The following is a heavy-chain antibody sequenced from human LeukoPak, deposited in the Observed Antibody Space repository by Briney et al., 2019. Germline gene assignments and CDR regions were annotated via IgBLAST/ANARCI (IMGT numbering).Heavy chain of an antibody. Sequence: SVKVSCKASGGTFSSYAITWVRQAPGEGLEWMGGIIPIFGTPDYAQKFQGRVTISTDESTRTAYMQLSSLRSEDTAVYYCAGWDYYDNSGYHHWGQGTLVTVSS. V-gene: IGHV1-69*05. CDR3: AGWDYYDNSGYHH. CDR1: GGTFSSYA. J-gene: IGHJ5*02. CDR2: IIPIFGTP. D-gene: IGHD3-22*01.